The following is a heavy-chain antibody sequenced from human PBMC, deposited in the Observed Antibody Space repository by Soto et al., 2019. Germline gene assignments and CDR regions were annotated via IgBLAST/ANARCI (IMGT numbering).Heavy chain of an antibody. CDR3: ARHRHPRGTVGATSPLDP. Sequence: LSCAISGFSVSSNYLSWVRQAPGKGLEWVSVHYSGGSTYYADSVQGRFTISRDKSNNTLYLQMRRVRAEDTAVYFCARHRHPRGTVGATSPLDPWGQGTQVTVSS. CDR2: HYSGGST. J-gene: IGHJ5*02. V-gene: IGHV3-53*01. D-gene: IGHD1-26*01. CDR1: GFSVSSNY.